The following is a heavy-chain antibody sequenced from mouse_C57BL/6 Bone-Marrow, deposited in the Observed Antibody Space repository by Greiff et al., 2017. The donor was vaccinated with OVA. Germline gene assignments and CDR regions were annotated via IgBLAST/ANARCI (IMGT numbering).Heavy chain of an antibody. V-gene: IGHV6-3*01. CDR3: TEPVPWYFDV. CDR1: GFTFSNYW. Sequence: LQQSGGGLVQPGGSMKLSCVASGFTFSNYWMNWVRQSPEKGLEWVAQIRLKSDNYATHYAESVKGRFTISRDDSKSSVYLQMNNLRAEDTGIYYCTEPVPWYFDVWGTGTTVTVSS. J-gene: IGHJ1*03. D-gene: IGHD5-1*01. CDR2: IRLKSDNYAT.